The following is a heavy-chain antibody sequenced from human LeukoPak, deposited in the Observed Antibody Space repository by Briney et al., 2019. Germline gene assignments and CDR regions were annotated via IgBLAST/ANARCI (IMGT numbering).Heavy chain of an antibody. CDR2: IYYSGST. J-gene: IGHJ4*02. CDR3: ARQAVADLHYFDY. CDR1: GGSISSYY. V-gene: IGHV4-59*01. Sequence: PSETLSLTCTVSGGSISSYYRSWIRQPPGKGLEWIGYIYYSGSTNYNPSLKSRVTISVDTSMNQFSLKLSSVTAADTAVYYCARQAVADLHYFDYWGQGTLVTVSS. D-gene: IGHD6-19*01.